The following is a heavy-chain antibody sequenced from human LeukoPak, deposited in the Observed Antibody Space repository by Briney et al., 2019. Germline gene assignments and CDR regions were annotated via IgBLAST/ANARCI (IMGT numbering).Heavy chain of an antibody. D-gene: IGHD3-16*01. CDR2: ISASGDAT. J-gene: IGHJ6*02. V-gene: IGHV3-23*01. CDR3: AQRMDQKYYYYGMDV. CDR1: GFTFTSYP. Sequence: GGSLTLFCAACGFTFTSYPLNWVRQAPGKGLEWVSSISASGDATHYTDSVKGRFTISRDNSKNTLYLQMDSLRAEDTARYYCAQRMDQKYYYYGMDVWGQGTTVTVSS.